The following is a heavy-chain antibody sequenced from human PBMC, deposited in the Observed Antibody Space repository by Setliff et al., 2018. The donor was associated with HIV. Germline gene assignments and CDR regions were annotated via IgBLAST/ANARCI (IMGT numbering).Heavy chain of an antibody. CDR3: ARTDRLVFDY. CDR2: ISTYNGDT. Sequence: ASVKVSCKASGYSFTGYYMHWVRQAPGQGLEWMGWISTYNGDTNYVQKLQGRVTMTTDTSTSTAYMELRSLRSEDTAVYYCARTDRLVFDYWGRGILVTVSS. CDR1: GYSFTGYY. J-gene: IGHJ4*02. D-gene: IGHD4-17*01. V-gene: IGHV1-18*04.